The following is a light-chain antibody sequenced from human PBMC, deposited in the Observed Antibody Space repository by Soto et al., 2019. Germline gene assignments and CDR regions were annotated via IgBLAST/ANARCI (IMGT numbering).Light chain of an antibody. J-gene: IGKJ3*01. V-gene: IGKV3-20*01. CDR2: GAS. CDR1: QSVRSSY. CDR3: QQYGDSPL. Sequence: EIVLTQSPGTLSLSPGESATLSGRASQSVRSSYLAWYQQKPGQAPRLLIYGASSRATGIPGRFSGSGSGTDFTLTISRLEPEDFAVYYCQQYGDSPLFGPGTKVDIK.